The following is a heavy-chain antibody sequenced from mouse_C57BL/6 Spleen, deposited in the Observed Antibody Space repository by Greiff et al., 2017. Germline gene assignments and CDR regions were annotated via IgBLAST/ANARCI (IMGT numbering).Heavy chain of an antibody. D-gene: IGHD2-4*01. Sequence: EVMLVESGEGLVKPGGSLKLSCAASGFTFSSYAMSWVRQTPEKRLEWVAYISSGGDYIYYAATVKGRFTISRDNARNTLYLQMSSLKSEDTAMYYCTRRRDDYDRAPCDYWGQGTTRTVSS. CDR3: TRRRDDYDRAPCDY. V-gene: IGHV5S21*01. CDR1: GFTFSSYA. J-gene: IGHJ2*01. CDR2: ISSGGDYI.